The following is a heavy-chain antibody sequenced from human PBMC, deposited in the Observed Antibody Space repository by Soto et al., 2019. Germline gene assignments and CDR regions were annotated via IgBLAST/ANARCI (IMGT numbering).Heavy chain of an antibody. J-gene: IGHJ5*02. CDR3: TSEGEASTDYGGNIDP. CDR2: TYYRSKWYD. CDR1: GDSVSSSRAA. V-gene: IGHV6-1*01. Sequence: QVQLQQSGPGLVKPSQTLSLTCAISGDSVSSSRAAWNWIRQSPSRGLEWLGRTYYRSKWYDDYAVSVKGRISINPDTSKKQFSLHLSSVTPEDTAVYFCTSEGEASTDYGGNIDPWGPGTLVTVSS. D-gene: IGHD2-15*01.